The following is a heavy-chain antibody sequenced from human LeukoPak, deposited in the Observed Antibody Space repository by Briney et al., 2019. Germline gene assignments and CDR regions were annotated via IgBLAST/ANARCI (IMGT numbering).Heavy chain of an antibody. V-gene: IGHV3-30-3*01. D-gene: IGHD5-18*01. CDR3: ARDAYTVDTAMVNY. J-gene: IGHJ4*02. Sequence: PGRSLRLSCAASGFTFSSYAMHWVRQAPGKGLEWVAVISYDGSNKYYADSVKGRFTISRDNSKNTLYLQMNSLRAEDTAVYYCARDAYTVDTAMVNYWGQGTLVTVSS. CDR1: GFTFSSYA. CDR2: ISYDGSNK.